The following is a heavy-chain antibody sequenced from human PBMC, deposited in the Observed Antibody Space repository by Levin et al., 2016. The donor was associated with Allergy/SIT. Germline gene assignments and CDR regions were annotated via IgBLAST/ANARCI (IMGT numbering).Heavy chain of an antibody. CDR2: SFSSGIT. Sequence: SETLSLTCTVSGGSITNYYWSWLRQHPGRGLEWIGYSFSSGITNYNPSLQSRVTISVDTSKNQFSLNLSSVTAADTAVYYCANFGGTYYDTTGLPSSFDLWGQGTLVTVSS. V-gene: IGHV4-4*09. CDR1: GGSITNYY. D-gene: IGHD3-22*01. J-gene: IGHJ4*02. CDR3: ANFGGTYYDTTGLPSSFDL.